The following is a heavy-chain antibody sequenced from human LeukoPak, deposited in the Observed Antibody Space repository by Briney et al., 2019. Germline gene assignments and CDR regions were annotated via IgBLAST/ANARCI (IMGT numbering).Heavy chain of an antibody. CDR2: ISGSGGST. V-gene: IGHV3-23*01. Sequence: GGSLRLSCAASGFTFSSYAMSWVRQAPGKGLEWVSAISGSGGSTYYADSVKGRFTISRDNSKNTLYLQMNSPRAEDTDVYYCAKDGAHWNDDYWSQGTLVTVSS. CDR1: GFTFSSYA. J-gene: IGHJ4*02. D-gene: IGHD1-1*01. CDR3: AKDGAHWNDDY.